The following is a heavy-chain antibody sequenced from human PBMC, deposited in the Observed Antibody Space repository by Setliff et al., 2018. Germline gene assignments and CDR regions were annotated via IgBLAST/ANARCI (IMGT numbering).Heavy chain of an antibody. J-gene: IGHJ4*02. Sequence: PGGSMRLSCAASGFTFRSYWMSWVRQAPGKGLEWVANIKKDGSIKYYLDSVRGRFTISRDNAENSLTLQMNSLRVEDTALYYCVKDSAPVAGPFDFWGQGTLVTVSS. CDR2: IKKDGSIK. D-gene: IGHD6-19*01. V-gene: IGHV3-7*03. CDR3: VKDSAPVAGPFDF. CDR1: GFTFRSYW.